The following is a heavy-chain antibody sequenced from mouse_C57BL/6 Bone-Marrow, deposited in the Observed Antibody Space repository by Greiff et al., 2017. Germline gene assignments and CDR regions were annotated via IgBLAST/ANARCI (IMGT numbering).Heavy chain of an antibody. CDR3: ARGGIYYDYHY. Sequence: EVKLQESGPGLVKPSQSLSLTCSVTGYSITSGYYWNWIRQFPGNKLEWMGYISYDGSNNYNPSLKNRISITRDTSKNQFFLKLNSVTTEDTATYYCARGGIYYDYHYWGQGTTLTVSS. CDR1: GYSITSGYY. J-gene: IGHJ2*01. D-gene: IGHD2-4*01. CDR2: ISYDGSN. V-gene: IGHV3-6*01.